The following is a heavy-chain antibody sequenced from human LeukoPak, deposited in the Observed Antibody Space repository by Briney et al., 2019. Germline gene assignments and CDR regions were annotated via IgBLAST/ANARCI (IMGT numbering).Heavy chain of an antibody. CDR3: ARARVAVAGYDDAFDI. D-gene: IGHD6-19*01. CDR2: IYTSGST. Sequence: SETLSLTCTVSGGSISSYYWSWIRQPAGKGLEWIGRIYTSGSTNYNPSLKSRVTMSVDTSKNQFSLKLSSVTAADTAVYYCARARVAVAGYDDAFDIWGQGTMVTVSS. J-gene: IGHJ3*02. CDR1: GGSISSYY. V-gene: IGHV4-4*07.